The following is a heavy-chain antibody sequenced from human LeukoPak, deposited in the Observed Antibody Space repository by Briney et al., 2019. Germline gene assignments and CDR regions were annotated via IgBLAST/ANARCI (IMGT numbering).Heavy chain of an antibody. CDR1: GYTFTSYD. V-gene: IGHV1-8*01. J-gene: IGHJ6*02. Sequence: GASVKVSCKASGYTFTSYDINWVRQATGQGLEWMGWMNPNCGNTGYAQKFQGRVTMTRNTSISTAYMELSSLRSEDTAVYYCARGRYCSSTSCSGFLEPNYYYYYGMDVWGQGTTVTVSS. D-gene: IGHD2-2*01. CDR3: ARGRYCSSTSCSGFLEPNYYYYYGMDV. CDR2: MNPNCGNT.